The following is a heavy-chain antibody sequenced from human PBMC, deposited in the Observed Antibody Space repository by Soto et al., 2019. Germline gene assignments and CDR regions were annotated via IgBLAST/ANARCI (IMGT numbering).Heavy chain of an antibody. D-gene: IGHD2-21*02. V-gene: IGHV1-18*01. CDR1: GYTFTNYG. Sequence: QVQLVQSGAEVKKPGASVKVSCKASGYTFTNYGISWVRQAPGQGLEWMGWISAYNGNTNYAQKLQGRVTMTTDTXTSTAYMELRSLRSDATAVYYCARDWCGVVVMTEVHRWFDPSGPRPMVTVSS. CDR3: ARDWCGVVVMTEVHRWFDP. J-gene: IGHJ5*02. CDR2: ISAYNGNT.